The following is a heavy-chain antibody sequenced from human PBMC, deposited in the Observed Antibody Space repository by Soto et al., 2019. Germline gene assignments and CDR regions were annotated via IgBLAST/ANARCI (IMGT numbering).Heavy chain of an antibody. CDR2: ISYDGRNK. D-gene: IGHD6-19*01. J-gene: IGHJ6*02. CDR1: GFTFSSYG. Sequence: PAGSLRLSCAASGFTFSSYGMHWVRQAPGKGLEWVAVISYDGRNKYYADAVKGRFTISRDNSKNTLYLQMSSLRAEDTAVYYCVKDGSSGWPYFYDMDVWGQGTTVTVSS. V-gene: IGHV3-30*18. CDR3: VKDGSSGWPYFYDMDV.